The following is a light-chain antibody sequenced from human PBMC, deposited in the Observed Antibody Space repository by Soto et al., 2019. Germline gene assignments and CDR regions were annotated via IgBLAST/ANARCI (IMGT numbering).Light chain of an antibody. CDR2: GAS. J-gene: IGKJ1*01. Sequence: EIVMTQSPSTLSVSPGERATLSCRASQSVSSNLAWYQQKPGQAPRLLIYGASTRATGIPARFSGSGSGTEFTLTISSLQSEDFAVYFCQQYNGWLWTFGQVTMVDVK. CDR1: QSVSSN. CDR3: QQYNGWLWT. V-gene: IGKV3-15*01.